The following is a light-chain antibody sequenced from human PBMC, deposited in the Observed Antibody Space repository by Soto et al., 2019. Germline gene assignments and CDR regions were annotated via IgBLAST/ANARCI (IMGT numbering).Light chain of an antibody. Sequence: EIVLTQSPDALSLSPGERVSLSCRASRPVVRQYIAWYYQKPGQAPRLLIHDAVSRATGIPDRFSGSGSGTDFTLTISSLEPEDFAVYYCQQRSNWPALTFGGGTKVDIK. V-gene: IGKV3D-20*02. CDR1: RPVVRQY. CDR3: QQRSNWPALT. J-gene: IGKJ4*01. CDR2: DAV.